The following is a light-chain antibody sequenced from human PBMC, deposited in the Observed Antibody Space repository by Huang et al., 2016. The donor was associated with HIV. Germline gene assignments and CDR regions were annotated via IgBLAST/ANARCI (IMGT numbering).Light chain of an antibody. V-gene: IGKV3-15*01. CDR1: QSVGGK. CDR3: QQYDTWPPLT. J-gene: IGKJ4*01. CDR2: GAS. Sequence: ILLTQFPATLSVSPGQRVTLSCRASQSVGGKLAWYQQRPGQAPRLLIYGASTRVPTIPDRFSGSGSGTDFTLTISSVQSEDFAVYYCQQYDTWPPLTFGGGTQV.